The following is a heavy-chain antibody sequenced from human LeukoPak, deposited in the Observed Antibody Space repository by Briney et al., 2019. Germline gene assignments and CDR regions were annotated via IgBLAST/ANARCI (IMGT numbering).Heavy chain of an antibody. D-gene: IGHD6-19*01. J-gene: IGHJ3*02. Sequence: PSETLSLTCTVSGYSISSGYYWGWMRPPPGKGLEWMGSIYHSGSTYYNPSLKSRVTISVDTSKNQFSLKLSSVTAADTAVYYCARHLVGQWLAPDAFDIWGQGTMVTVSS. CDR2: IYHSGST. CDR1: GYSISSGYY. CDR3: ARHLVGQWLAPDAFDI. V-gene: IGHV4-38-2*02.